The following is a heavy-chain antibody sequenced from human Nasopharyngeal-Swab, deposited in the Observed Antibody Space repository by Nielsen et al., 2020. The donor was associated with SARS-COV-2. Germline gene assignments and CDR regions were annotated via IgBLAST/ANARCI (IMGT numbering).Heavy chain of an antibody. CDR3: ARGRSGGATPYYFDY. J-gene: IGHJ4*02. D-gene: IGHD1-26*01. CDR2: INHSGST. V-gene: IGHV4-34*01. Sequence: WIRQLPGKGLEWIGEINHSGSTNYNPSLKSRVTISVDTSKNQFSLKLSSVTAADTAVYYCARGRSGGATPYYFDYWGQGTLVTVSS.